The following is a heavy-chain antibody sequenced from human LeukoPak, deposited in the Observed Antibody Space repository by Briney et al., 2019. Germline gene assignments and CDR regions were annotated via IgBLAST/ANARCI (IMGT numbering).Heavy chain of an antibody. D-gene: IGHD3-10*01. CDR2: INHSGRT. CDR1: GGSFSGYY. Sequence: ETLSLTCAVYGGSFSGYYWNWIRQPPGKGLEWIGEINHSGRTNYNPSLKSRVTISVDTSKKQFSLKLSSVTAADTAVYYCARGVNYYGVWGQGTLVTVSS. V-gene: IGHV4-34*01. CDR3: ARGVNYYGV. J-gene: IGHJ4*02.